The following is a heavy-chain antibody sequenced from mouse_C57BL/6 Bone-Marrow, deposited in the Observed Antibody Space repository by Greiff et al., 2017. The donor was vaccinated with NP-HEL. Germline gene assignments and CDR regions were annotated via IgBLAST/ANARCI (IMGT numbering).Heavy chain of an antibody. D-gene: IGHD3-2*02. Sequence: EVMLVESGGGLVKPGGSLKLSCAASGFTFSDYGMHWVRQAPEKGLEWVAYISSGSSTIYYADTVKGRFPISRDNAKITLFLQMTSLSSEDTAMYYCARPSGYYYAMDYWGQGTSVTVSS. CDR2: ISSGSSTI. J-gene: IGHJ4*01. CDR1: GFTFSDYG. V-gene: IGHV5-17*01. CDR3: ARPSGYYYAMDY.